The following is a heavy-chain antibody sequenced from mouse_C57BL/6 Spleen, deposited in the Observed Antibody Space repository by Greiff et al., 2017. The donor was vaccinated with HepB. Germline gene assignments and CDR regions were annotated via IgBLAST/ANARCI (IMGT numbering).Heavy chain of an antibody. CDR3: ARSGEGWFAY. Sequence: LQESGAELVKPGASVKISRKASGYAFSSYWMNWVKQRPGKGLEWIGQIYPGDGDTNYNGKFKGKATLTADKSSSTAYMQLSSLTSEDSAVYFCARSGEGWFAYWGQGTLVTVSA. CDR2: IYPGDGDT. V-gene: IGHV1-80*01. CDR1: GYAFSSYW. J-gene: IGHJ3*01.